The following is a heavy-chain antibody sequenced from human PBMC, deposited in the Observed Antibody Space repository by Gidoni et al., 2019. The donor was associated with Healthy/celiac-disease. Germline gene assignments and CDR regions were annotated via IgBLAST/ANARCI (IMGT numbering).Heavy chain of an antibody. CDR1: GYTVTSYY. CDR2: INPSGCST. V-gene: IGHV1-46*01. CDR3: ASSIPCSYFDY. J-gene: IGHJ4*02. Sequence: QVQLVQSGAEVNKPGASVKVSLKASGYTVTSYYMHWVRQAPGQGLEWMGIINPSGCSTSYAQKFQGRVNMTRDTATSTVYMERSSLRSEDTAVYYCASSIPCSYFDYWGQGTLVTVSS. D-gene: IGHD2-15*01.